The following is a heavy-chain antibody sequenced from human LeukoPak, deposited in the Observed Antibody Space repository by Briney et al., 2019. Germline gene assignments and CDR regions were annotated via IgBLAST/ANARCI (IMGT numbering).Heavy chain of an antibody. J-gene: IGHJ4*02. V-gene: IGHV1-69*13. CDR1: GGTFSSYA. CDR2: IIPIFGTA. CDR3: ARGYCSGGSCYLPRGYFDY. Sequence: ASVKVSCEASGGTFSSYAISWVRQAPGQGLEWMGGIIPIFGTANYAQKFQGRVTITADESTSTAYMELSSLRSEDTAVYYCARGYCSGGSCYLPRGYFDYWGQGTLVTVSS. D-gene: IGHD2-15*01.